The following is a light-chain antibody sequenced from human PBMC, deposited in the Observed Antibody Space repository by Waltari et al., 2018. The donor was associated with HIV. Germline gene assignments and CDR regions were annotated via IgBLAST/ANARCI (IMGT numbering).Light chain of an antibody. Sequence: AIQLTQSPSSLSASVGDRVTITCRASQGISSALAWYQQKVGKAPKLLIYDASSLQSGVPSRFSGSGSGTDFTLTISSLQPEDFATYYCQQFHIYPRTFGQGTKVEIK. J-gene: IGKJ1*01. CDR3: QQFHIYPRT. CDR2: DAS. CDR1: QGISSA. V-gene: IGKV1-13*02.